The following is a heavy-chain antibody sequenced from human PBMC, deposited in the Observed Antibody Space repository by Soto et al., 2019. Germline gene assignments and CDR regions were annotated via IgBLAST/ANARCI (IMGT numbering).Heavy chain of an antibody. CDR2: ISGSGGST. J-gene: IGHJ4*03. Sequence: GGSLRLSCAASGFTFSSYAMSWVRQAPGKGLEWVSAISGSGGSTYYADSVKGRFTISRDNSKTPLYLQMKSRRAEDTAVYYSARGGCSSNCCYSDDWGQGTLVTVSS. CDR1: GFTFSSYA. D-gene: IGHD2-2*01. V-gene: IGHV3-23*01. CDR3: ARGGCSSNCCYSDD.